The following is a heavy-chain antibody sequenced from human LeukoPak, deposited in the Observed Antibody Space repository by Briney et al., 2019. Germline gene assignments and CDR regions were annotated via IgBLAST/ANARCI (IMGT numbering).Heavy chain of an antibody. J-gene: IGHJ4*02. CDR1: GYXFTSYW. CDR2: IYPGDSNT. V-gene: IGHV5-51*01. CDR3: ARLAISSIWSVYFDY. D-gene: IGHD6-13*01. Sequence: GESLKISCKGSGYXFTSYWIGWVRQMPGKGLEWMGIIYPGDSNTRYSPSFQCQVTISADKSISTAYLQWSGLKASDTAMYYCARLAISSIWSVYFDYWGQGTLVTVSS.